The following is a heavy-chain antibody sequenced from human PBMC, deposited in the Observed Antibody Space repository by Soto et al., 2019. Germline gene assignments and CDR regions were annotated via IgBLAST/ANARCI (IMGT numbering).Heavy chain of an antibody. D-gene: IGHD5-18*01. CDR2: IHYTGSS. J-gene: IGHJ5*02. Sequence: QLQLQESGPGLVKPSETLSLTCPVSGGSISGYYCSWLRQPPGKGLEWIAFIHYTGSSNSNPSLKSRVTISVDSSKNQFSLKLSSVTAADTAVYYCARHSNEYRKSLDSWGQGTLVTVSS. CDR3: ARHSNEYRKSLDS. CDR1: GGSISGYY. V-gene: IGHV4-59*08.